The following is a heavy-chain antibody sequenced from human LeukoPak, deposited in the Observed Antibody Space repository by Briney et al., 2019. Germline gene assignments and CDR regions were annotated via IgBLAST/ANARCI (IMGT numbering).Heavy chain of an antibody. D-gene: IGHD3-10*01. V-gene: IGHV4-59*01. CDR3: ARSITMVRGARDAWFDP. J-gene: IGHJ5*02. Sequence: SETLSLTCTVSGGSISSYYWSWIRQPPGKGLEWIGYIYYSGSTNYTPSLKSRVTISVDTSKNQFSLKLSSVTAADTAVYYCARSITMVRGARDAWFDPWGQGTLVTVSS. CDR2: IYYSGST. CDR1: GGSISSYY.